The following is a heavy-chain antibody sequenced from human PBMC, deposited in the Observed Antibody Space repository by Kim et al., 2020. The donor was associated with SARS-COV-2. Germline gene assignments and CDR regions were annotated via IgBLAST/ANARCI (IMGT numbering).Heavy chain of an antibody. D-gene: IGHD4-17*01. CDR3: TTDETATVTTYYYYGMDV. V-gene: IGHV3-15*01. J-gene: IGHJ6*02. Sequence: KGRFTISRDDSKNTLYLQMNSLKTEDTAVYYCTTDETATVTTYYYYGMDVWGQGTTVTVSS.